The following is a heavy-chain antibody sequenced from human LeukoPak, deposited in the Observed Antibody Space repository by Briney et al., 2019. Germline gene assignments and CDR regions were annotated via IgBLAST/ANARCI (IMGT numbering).Heavy chain of an antibody. V-gene: IGHV3-20*04. D-gene: IGHD3-22*01. J-gene: IGHJ4*02. Sequence: GGSLRLSCAASGFTFDNYGMTWVRQVPGKGLEWVSGVNWNGGSTGYADSVKGRFTISRDNAKNSLYLQMNSLRAEDTALYYCARASLYDNSAYYLDYWGQGTLVTVSS. CDR2: VNWNGGST. CDR1: GFTFDNYG. CDR3: ARASLYDNSAYYLDY.